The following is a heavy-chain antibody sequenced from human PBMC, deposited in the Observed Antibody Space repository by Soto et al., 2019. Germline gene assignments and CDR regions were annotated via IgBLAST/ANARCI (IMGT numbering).Heavy chain of an antibody. CDR1: GGSISNINW. CDR3: ARTYYYDSSGYLYYFDY. V-gene: IGHV4-4*02. Sequence: SETLSLTCAVSGGSISNINWWSWVRQPPGKGLEWIGEIYHSGSTNYNPSLKSRVAISVDKSKNQFSLNLSSVTAADTAVYYCARTYYYDSSGYLYYFDYWGQGTLVTVSS. D-gene: IGHD3-22*01. CDR2: IYHSGST. J-gene: IGHJ4*02.